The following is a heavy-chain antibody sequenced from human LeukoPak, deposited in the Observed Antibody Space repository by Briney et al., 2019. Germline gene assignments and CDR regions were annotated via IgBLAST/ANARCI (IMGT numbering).Heavy chain of an antibody. CDR3: ARLLDNDIRGDPATFAV. D-gene: IGHD2-21*01. V-gene: IGHV4-59*11. CDR1: GGSLSGHD. Sequence: SETLSLTCTVSGGSLSGHDLGGLGQPRGKRLEGIGYVSYTGRTKYNLSVQSGGTISIDTSQSQLSLELTYDPSAGTAACFCARLLDNDIRGDPATFAVWGQGTTVIVPS. J-gene: IGHJ3*01. CDR2: VSYTGRT.